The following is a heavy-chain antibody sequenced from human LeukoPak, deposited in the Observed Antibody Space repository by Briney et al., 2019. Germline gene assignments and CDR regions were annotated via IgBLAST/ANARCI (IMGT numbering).Heavy chain of an antibody. CDR3: AKGMNSSGWYEYYYYGMDV. Sequence: GGSLRFSCAASGFTFDDYAMHWVRQAPGKGLEWVSGISWNSGSIGYADSVKGRFTISRDNAKNSLYLQMNSLRAEDTALYYCAKGMNSSGWYEYYYYGMDVWGQGTTVTVSS. CDR1: GFTFDDYA. V-gene: IGHV3-9*01. D-gene: IGHD6-19*01. J-gene: IGHJ6*02. CDR2: ISWNSGSI.